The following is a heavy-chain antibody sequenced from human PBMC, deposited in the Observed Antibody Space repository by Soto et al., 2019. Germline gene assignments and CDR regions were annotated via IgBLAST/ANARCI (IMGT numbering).Heavy chain of an antibody. J-gene: IGHJ6*03. D-gene: IGHD3-3*01. CDR3: AKEGGSRFLEWLPQGYMDV. V-gene: IGHV3-30*18. CDR2: ISYDGSNK. CDR1: GFTFSSYG. Sequence: GGSLRLSCAASGFTFSSYGMHWVRQAPGKGLEWVAVISYDGSNKYYADSVKGRFTISRDNSKNTLYLQMNSLRAEDTAVYYCAKEGGSRFLEWLPQGYMDVWGKGTTVTV.